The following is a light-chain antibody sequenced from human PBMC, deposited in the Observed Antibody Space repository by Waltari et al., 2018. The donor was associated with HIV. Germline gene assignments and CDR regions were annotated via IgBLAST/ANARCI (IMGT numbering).Light chain of an antibody. Sequence: EIMMTQSPGTLSVSPGDRATLSCRASQSVSSTLAWYQQKPGQAPRLLIYGASTRATGMPARVSGSGSGTEFSLTISSLQSEDFAVYYCQQYHHWPLTFGQGTRLEIK. CDR2: GAS. CDR3: QQYHHWPLT. J-gene: IGKJ5*01. V-gene: IGKV3-15*01. CDR1: QSVSST.